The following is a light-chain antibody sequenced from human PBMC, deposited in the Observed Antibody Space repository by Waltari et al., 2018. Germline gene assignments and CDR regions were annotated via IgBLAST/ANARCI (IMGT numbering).Light chain of an antibody. Sequence: EILMTQSPATLSMSPGERVNLSCRASQSVNNRLSWYLQKPGQAPRLLIHAASTRATGIPDRFSGSGSGTEFTLTISTLQSEDFGVYYCQHYYDWPRTFGRGTRV. CDR2: AAS. J-gene: IGKJ4*01. CDR3: QHYYDWPRT. V-gene: IGKV3-15*01. CDR1: QSVNNR.